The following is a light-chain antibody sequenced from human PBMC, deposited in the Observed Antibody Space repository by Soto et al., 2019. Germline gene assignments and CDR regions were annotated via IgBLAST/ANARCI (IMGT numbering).Light chain of an antibody. V-gene: IGLV1-44*01. CDR1: SSKIGSTT. CDR2: NNN. CDR3: AAWDDSLNGEV. Sequence: QLVLTQTPSASGTPGQRVTISCSGSSSKIGSTTVNWYQQLPGTAPKLLIYNNNQRPSGVPDRFSGSKSGTSASLAISGLQSEDEGDYYCAAWDDSLNGEVFGGGTKLTVL. J-gene: IGLJ2*01.